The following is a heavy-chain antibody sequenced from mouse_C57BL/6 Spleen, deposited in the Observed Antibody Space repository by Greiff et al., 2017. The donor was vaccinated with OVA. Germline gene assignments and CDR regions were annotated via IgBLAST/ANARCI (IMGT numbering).Heavy chain of an antibody. Sequence: QVQLQQPGAELVKPGASVKMSCKASGYTFTSYWITWVKQRPGQGLEWIGDIYPGSGSTNYNEKFKSKATLTVDTSSSTAYMQLSSLTSEDSAVYYGARRGIYYYGSSLDYWGQGTTLTVSS. CDR2: IYPGSGST. J-gene: IGHJ2*01. V-gene: IGHV1-55*01. CDR1: GYTFTSYW. D-gene: IGHD1-1*01. CDR3: ARRGIYYYGSSLDY.